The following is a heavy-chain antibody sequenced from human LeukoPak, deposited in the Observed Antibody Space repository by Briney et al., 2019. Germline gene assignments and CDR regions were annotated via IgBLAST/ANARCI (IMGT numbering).Heavy chain of an antibody. CDR2: IYYSGST. D-gene: IGHD6-13*01. Sequence: PSETLSLTCTVSGGSISSYYWSWIRQPPGKGLEWIGYIYYSGSTNYNPSLKSRVTISVETSKNQFSLKVSSVTAADTAVYYCARVATAAGTLFDYWGQGTLITVSS. CDR1: GGSISSYY. CDR3: ARVATAAGTLFDY. J-gene: IGHJ4*02. V-gene: IGHV4-59*01.